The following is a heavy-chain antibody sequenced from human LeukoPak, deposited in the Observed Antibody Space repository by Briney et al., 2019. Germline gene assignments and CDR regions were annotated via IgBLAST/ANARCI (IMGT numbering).Heavy chain of an antibody. CDR1: RLSFSNFW. J-gene: IGHJ4*02. CDR3: ARDRDGYNLPLDY. V-gene: IGHV3-7*03. Sequence: GGSLRLSCATSRLSFSNFWMTWVRQAPGKGLEWVANINQDGSDKNYVESVKGRFTISRDNAKNSLYLQMNSLRSEDTAVYYCARDRDGYNLPLDYWGQGTLVTVSS. CDR2: INQDGSDK. D-gene: IGHD5-24*01.